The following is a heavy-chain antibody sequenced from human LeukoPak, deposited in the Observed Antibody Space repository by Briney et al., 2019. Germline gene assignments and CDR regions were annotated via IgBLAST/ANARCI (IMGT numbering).Heavy chain of an antibody. CDR3: AKMKEYDYVWGSYRYTPYYFDY. J-gene: IGHJ4*02. Sequence: SETLSLTCTVSGYSISSDYYWGWIRQPPGKGLEWIGNIYYSGSTYYSPSLKSRVTISVDTSKNQFSLKLSSVTAADTAVYYCAKMKEYDYVWGSYRYTPYYFDYWGQGTLVTVSS. CDR2: IYYSGST. D-gene: IGHD3-16*02. CDR1: GYSISSDYY. V-gene: IGHV4-38-2*02.